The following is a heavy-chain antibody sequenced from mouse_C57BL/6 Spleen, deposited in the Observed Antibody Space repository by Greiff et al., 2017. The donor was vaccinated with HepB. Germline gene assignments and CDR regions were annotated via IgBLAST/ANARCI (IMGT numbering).Heavy chain of an antibody. CDR3: ARWGYYGSSLDY. CDR2: INPNNGGT. D-gene: IGHD1-1*01. J-gene: IGHJ2*01. Sequence: EVQLQQSGPELVKPGASVKISCKASGYTFTDYYMNWVKQSHGESLEWIGDINPNNGGTSYNQKFKGKATLTVDKSSSTAYMELRSLTSEDSAVYYCARWGYYGSSLDYWGQGTTLTVSS. CDR1: GYTFTDYY. V-gene: IGHV1-26*01.